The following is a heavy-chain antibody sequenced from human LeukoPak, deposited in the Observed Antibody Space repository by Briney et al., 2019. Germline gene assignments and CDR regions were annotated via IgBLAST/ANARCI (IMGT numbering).Heavy chain of an antibody. CDR2: IYYSGST. CDR3: ARGVVVTYNWFDP. D-gene: IGHD2-21*02. Sequence: PSQTLSLTCTVSGGSISSGGYYWSWIRQHPGKGLEWIGYIYYSGSTYYNPSLKSRVTISVDTSKNQFSLKLGSVTAADTAVYYCARGVVVTYNWFDPWGQGTLVTVSS. CDR1: GGSISSGGYY. J-gene: IGHJ5*02. V-gene: IGHV4-31*03.